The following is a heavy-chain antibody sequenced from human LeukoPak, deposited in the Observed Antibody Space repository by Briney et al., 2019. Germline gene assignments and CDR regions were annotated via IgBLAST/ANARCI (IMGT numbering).Heavy chain of an antibody. CDR2: IRYDGNTK. D-gene: IGHD7-27*01. Sequence: GGSLRLSCAASGFTFSTYDMHWVRQAPGKGLEWVAFIRYDGNTKYYADSVKGRFTTSRDNSKNTLYLQMNSLRAEDTAVYYCAKGHDRGFNWDDAFDIWGQGTMVTVSS. CDR1: GFTFSTYD. CDR3: AKGHDRGFNWDDAFDI. V-gene: IGHV3-30*02. J-gene: IGHJ3*02.